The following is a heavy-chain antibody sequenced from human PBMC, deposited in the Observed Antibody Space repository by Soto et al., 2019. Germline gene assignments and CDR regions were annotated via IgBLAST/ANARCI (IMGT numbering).Heavy chain of an antibody. CDR2: IYYSGST. J-gene: IGHJ4*02. D-gene: IGHD6-19*01. CDR1: GGSISSYY. CDR3: ARVGDSSGYPY. V-gene: IGHV4-59*01. Sequence: QVQLQESGPGLVKPSETLSLTCTVSGGSISSYYWCWIRQPPGKGLEWIGYIYYSGSTNYNPSLKSRVTISVDTSKNQFSLKLSSVTAADTAVYYYARVGDSSGYPYWGQGTLVTVSS.